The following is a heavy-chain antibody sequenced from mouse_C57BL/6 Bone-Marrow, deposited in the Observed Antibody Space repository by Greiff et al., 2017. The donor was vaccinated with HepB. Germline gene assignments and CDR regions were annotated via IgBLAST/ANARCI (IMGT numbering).Heavy chain of an antibody. J-gene: IGHJ2*01. CDR2: ISSGGDYI. CDR1: GFTFSSYA. D-gene: IGHD2-1*01. Sequence: EVKLMESGEGLVKPGGSLKLSCAASGFTFSSYAMSWVRQTPEKRLEWVAYISSGGDYIYYADTVKGRFTISRDNARNTLYLQMSSLKSEDTAMYYCTRDTAHLLWDYWGQGTTLTVSS. V-gene: IGHV5-9-1*02. CDR3: TRDTAHLLWDY.